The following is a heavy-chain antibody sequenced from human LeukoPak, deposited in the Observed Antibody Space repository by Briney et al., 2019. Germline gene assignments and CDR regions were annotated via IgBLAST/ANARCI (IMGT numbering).Heavy chain of an antibody. CDR3: AKDHGYCSGGSCYCFDY. D-gene: IGHD2-15*01. CDR1: GFTFSSYG. CDR2: ISYDGSNK. J-gene: IGHJ4*02. Sequence: GGSLRLSCAASGFTFSSYGMHWVRQAPGKGLEWVAVISYDGSNKYYADSVKGRFTISRDNSKNTLYLQMNSLRAEDTAVYYCAKDHGYCSGGSCYCFDYWGQGTLVTVSS. V-gene: IGHV3-30*18.